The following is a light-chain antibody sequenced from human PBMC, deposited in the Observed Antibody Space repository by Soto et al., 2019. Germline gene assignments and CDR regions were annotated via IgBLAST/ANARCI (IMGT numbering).Light chain of an antibody. CDR1: SSDIGGCYY. CDR3: TSYSSSDIFYV. J-gene: IGLJ1*01. CDR2: QVT. V-gene: IGLV2-14*01. Sequence: QSALTHPASVSGSPGQSITISCTGTSSDIGGCYYVSWYQHHPGKAPKLLIYQVTNRPSRVSNRFSGSKSGNTASLTISGLQADDEADYYCTSYSSSDIFYVFGTGTKVTVL.